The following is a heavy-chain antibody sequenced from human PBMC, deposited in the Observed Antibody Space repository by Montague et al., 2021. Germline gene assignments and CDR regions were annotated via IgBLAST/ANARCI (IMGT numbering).Heavy chain of an antibody. CDR3: ARHSVRFESYYNGLDV. D-gene: IGHD3-10*01. V-gene: IGHV4-34*01. CDR2: IHHRGSIYYDPTT. CDR1: GGSFNAYY. J-gene: IGHJ6*02. Sequence: SECLSLICAVYGGSFNAYYWSWIRQSPGKGLEWIGEIHHRGSIYYDPTTDYNPSLQSRVTIAVDASKNQFSLRLRSVTAADTAVYYCARHSVRFESYYNGLDVWGRGTPVIVSS.